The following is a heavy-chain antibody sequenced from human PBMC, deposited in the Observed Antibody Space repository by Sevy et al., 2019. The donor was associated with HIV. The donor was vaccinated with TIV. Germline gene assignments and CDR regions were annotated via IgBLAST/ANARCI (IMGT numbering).Heavy chain of an antibody. CDR1: GFSFSHYS. D-gene: IGHD3-22*01. J-gene: IGHJ3*01. Sequence: WGSLRLSCTVTGFTFSGFSFSHYSMNWVRQAPGRGLEWVSSISYNSNFILYADPVKGRFTISRDDTKNSLFLLMDRLRADDTAMYYCALTNSADYYDSGAFHLWGRGTMVTVSS. V-gene: IGHV3-21*06. CDR3: ALTNSADYYDSGAFHL. CDR2: ISYNSNFI.